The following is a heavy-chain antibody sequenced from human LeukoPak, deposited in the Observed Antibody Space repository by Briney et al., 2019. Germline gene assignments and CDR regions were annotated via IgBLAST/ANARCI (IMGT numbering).Heavy chain of an antibody. J-gene: IGHJ4*02. Sequence: QPGRSLRLSCAASGFTFSSYAMHWVRQAPGKGLEWVAVISYDGSNKYYADSVKGRFTISRDNSKNTLYLQMNSLRAEDTAVYYCARSRVVVTATDFDYWGQGTLVTVSS. D-gene: IGHD2-21*02. CDR1: GFTFSSYA. V-gene: IGHV3-30-3*01. CDR2: ISYDGSNK. CDR3: ARSRVVVTATDFDY.